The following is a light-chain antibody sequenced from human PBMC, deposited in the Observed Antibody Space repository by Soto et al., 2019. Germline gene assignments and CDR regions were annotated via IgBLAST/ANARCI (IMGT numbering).Light chain of an antibody. CDR2: DAS. CDR3: QQYVNLPPYT. Sequence: DIQMTQSPSSLSASVGDRVTISCQASQDISIYLNWYQQKPGKAPKLLIYDASNLKTGVPSRFSGSGSGTDFTFTISNLQPEDTATYYCQQYVNLPPYTFGQGTNLEIK. V-gene: IGKV1-33*01. CDR1: QDISIY. J-gene: IGKJ2*01.